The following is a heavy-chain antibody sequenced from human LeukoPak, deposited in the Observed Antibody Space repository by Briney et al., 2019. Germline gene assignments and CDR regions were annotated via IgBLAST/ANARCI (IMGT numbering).Heavy chain of an antibody. J-gene: IGHJ4*02. CDR1: GYTFTSYA. CDR3: ARAREAEWFGELFSDY. D-gene: IGHD3-10*01. V-gene: IGHV7-4-1*02. Sequence: GASVKVSCKASGYTFTSYAMNWVRQAPGQGLEWMGWINTNTGNPSYARGFTGRFVFSLDTSVSTAYLQISSLKAEDTAVYYCARAREAEWFGELFSDYWGQGTLVTVSS. CDR2: INTNTGNP.